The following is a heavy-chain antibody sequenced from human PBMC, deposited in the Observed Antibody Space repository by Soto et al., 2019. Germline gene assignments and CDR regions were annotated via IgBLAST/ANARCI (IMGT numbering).Heavy chain of an antibody. CDR2: IYYSGST. J-gene: IGHJ4*02. CDR3: ARRGYSYGYPYFDY. D-gene: IGHD5-18*01. Sequence: QVQLQESGPGLVKPSETLSLTCTVSGGSISSYYWSWIQQPPGKGLEWIGYIYYSGSTNYNPSLKSRVTISVDTSKNQFSLKLSSVTAADTAVYYCARRGYSYGYPYFDYWGQGTLVTVSS. V-gene: IGHV4-59*01. CDR1: GGSISSYY.